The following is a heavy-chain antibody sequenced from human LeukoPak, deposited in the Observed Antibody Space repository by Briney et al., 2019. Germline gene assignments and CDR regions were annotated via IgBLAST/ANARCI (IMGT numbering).Heavy chain of an antibody. V-gene: IGHV1-18*01. D-gene: IGHD3-10*01. Sequence: ASVKVSCKASGYTFTSYGFSWVRQAPGQGLEWMGWISAYNGNTNYAQKLQGRVTMTTDPSTSTAYMELRSLRSDDTAVYYCARDPQLLWFGELSKRDWFDPWGQGTLVTVSS. CDR1: GYTFTSYG. J-gene: IGHJ5*02. CDR3: ARDPQLLWFGELSKRDWFDP. CDR2: ISAYNGNT.